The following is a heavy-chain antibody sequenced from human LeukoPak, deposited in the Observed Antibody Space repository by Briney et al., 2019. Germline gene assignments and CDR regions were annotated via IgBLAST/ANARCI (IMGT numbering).Heavy chain of an antibody. CDR1: GFTFRSYA. V-gene: IGHV3-30*15. Sequence: QSGGSLRLSCAASGFTFRSYALHWVRQAPGKGLEWVAVISDDGTRQHYADFLGGRLTISRDNSKNTVSLQMSSLTSEDTAVYFCVREQPGDGWSGFDYWGQGNLVTVSS. J-gene: IGHJ4*02. CDR2: ISDDGTRQ. D-gene: IGHD6-19*01. CDR3: VREQPGDGWSGFDY.